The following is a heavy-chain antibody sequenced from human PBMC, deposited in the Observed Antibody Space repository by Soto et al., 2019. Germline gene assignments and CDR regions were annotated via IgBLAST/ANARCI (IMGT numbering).Heavy chain of an antibody. J-gene: IGHJ4*02. CDR2: IIPIFGTA. CDR1: GGTLSRHA. D-gene: IGHD3-22*01. Sequence: QVQLVQSGAEVRKPGSSVKVSCKASGGTLSRHAISWVRQAPGQGLEWMGGIIPIFGTANHAQKFHGRVMIIADESTSTVYMELSSLRSEDTAMYYCARGWGYDSNDYYYAYWGQGPLVIVSS. CDR3: ARGWGYDSNDYYYAY. V-gene: IGHV1-69*01.